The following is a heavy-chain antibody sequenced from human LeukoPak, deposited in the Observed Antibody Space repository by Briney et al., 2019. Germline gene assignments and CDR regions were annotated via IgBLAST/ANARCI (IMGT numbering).Heavy chain of an antibody. Sequence: GGSLRLSCAPSGFTLSSYAVSWVRHAPGKGLGRVSALSGSGGSTYYADSVKGRFTISRDNSKNTLYLQMNSLRAEDTAVYYCAKEPHLHLFSIRSTSYFDYWGQGTLVTVSS. J-gene: IGHJ4*02. CDR2: LSGSGGST. V-gene: IGHV3-23*01. CDR3: AKEPHLHLFSIRSTSYFDY. CDR1: GFTLSSYA.